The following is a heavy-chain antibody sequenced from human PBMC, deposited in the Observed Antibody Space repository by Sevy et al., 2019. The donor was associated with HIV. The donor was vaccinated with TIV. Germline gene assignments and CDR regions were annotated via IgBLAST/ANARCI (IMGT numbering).Heavy chain of an antibody. CDR1: GYTFTTYA. J-gene: IGHJ4*02. CDR3: ARDHEGSSGWYVHFDY. Sequence: ASVKVSCKASGYTFTTYAMSWVRQPPGQGLEWLGWINTNTGNPTYAQGFTGRFVFSLDTSVSTAYLQISSLKAEDTAVYYCARDHEGSSGWYVHFDYWGQGTLVTVSS. V-gene: IGHV7-4-1*02. CDR2: INTNTGNP. D-gene: IGHD6-19*01.